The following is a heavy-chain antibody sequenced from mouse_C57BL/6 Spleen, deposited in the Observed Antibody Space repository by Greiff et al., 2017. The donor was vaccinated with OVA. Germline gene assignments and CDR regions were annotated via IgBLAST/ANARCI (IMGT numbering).Heavy chain of an antibody. D-gene: IGHD2-3*01. CDR1: GYAFTNYL. CDR3: ARQTLYDGYYDYAMDY. CDR2: INPGSGGT. V-gene: IGHV1-54*01. J-gene: IGHJ4*01. Sequence: QVHVKQSGAELVRPGTSVKVSCKASGYAFTNYLIEWVKQRPGQGLEWIGVINPGSGGTNYNEKFKGKATLTADKSSSTAYMQLSSLTSDDAAVYFCARQTLYDGYYDYAMDYWGQGTSVTVSS.